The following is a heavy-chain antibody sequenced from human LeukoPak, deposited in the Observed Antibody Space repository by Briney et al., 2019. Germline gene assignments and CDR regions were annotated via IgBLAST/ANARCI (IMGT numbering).Heavy chain of an antibody. J-gene: IGHJ3*02. CDR1: GYSFTNYW. V-gene: IGHV5-51*01. D-gene: IGHD3-22*01. CDR2: IYPGDSDT. CDR3: ASPARYYYDSSGYYYVEDAFDI. Sequence: GGSLKISCKGSGYSFTNYWIGWVRQMPGKGLEWMGIIYPGDSDTRYSPSFQGQVTISADKSISTAYLQWSSLKASDTAMYYCASPARYYYDSSGYYYVEDAFDIWGQGTMVTVSS.